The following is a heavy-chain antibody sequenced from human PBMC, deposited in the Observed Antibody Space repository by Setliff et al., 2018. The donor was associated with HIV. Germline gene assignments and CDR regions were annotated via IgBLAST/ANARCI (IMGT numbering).Heavy chain of an antibody. CDR2: INDSGDT. Sequence: SETLSLTCGLYGGPLSGYCWTWIRQSPEKGLEWIGEINDSGDTKYNPSLMSRLSMSMEKSKNEFSLKVTSLTAADTAVHFCTRGPARRYPGSTVYGLWGQGTPVTVS. CDR3: TRGPARRYPGSTVYGL. V-gene: IGHV4-34*01. CDR1: GGPLSGYC. D-gene: IGHD1-26*01. J-gene: IGHJ6*02.